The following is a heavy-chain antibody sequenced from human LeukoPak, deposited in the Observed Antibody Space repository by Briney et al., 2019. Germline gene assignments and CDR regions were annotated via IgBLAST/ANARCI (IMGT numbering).Heavy chain of an antibody. D-gene: IGHD3-10*01. CDR3: ARPTRGGSGNYDYFDY. V-gene: IGHV4-39*01. CDR1: GGSISSSSYY. Sequence: PSQTLSLTCTVSGGSISSSSYYWGWIRQPPGKGLEWIGSIYYSGSTYYNPSLKSRVTISVDTSKNPFSLKLSSVTAADTAVYYCARPTRGGSGNYDYFDYWGQGTLVTVSS. CDR2: IYYSGST. J-gene: IGHJ4*02.